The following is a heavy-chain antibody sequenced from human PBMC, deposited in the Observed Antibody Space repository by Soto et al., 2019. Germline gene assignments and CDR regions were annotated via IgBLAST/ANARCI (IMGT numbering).Heavy chain of an antibody. CDR1: GGTFSSYT. J-gene: IGHJ6*02. D-gene: IGHD3-22*01. Sequence: GASVKVSCKASGGTFSSYTISWVRQAPGQGLEWMGWINACNGNTKYSQKFQGRVTMTRDTSASTAYMELSSLRSEDTAVYYCARDQDSSGSRYYYGMDVWGQGTTVTVSS. V-gene: IGHV1-3*01. CDR3: ARDQDSSGSRYYYGMDV. CDR2: INACNGNT.